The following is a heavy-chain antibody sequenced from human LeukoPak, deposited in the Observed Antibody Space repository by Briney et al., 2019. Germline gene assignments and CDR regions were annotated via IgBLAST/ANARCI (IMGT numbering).Heavy chain of an antibody. V-gene: IGHV1-46*01. CDR3: ARADHRLGEGFDY. CDR1: GYTFTSYG. D-gene: IGHD3-16*01. CDR2: INPSGGST. Sequence: GASVKVSCKASGYTFTSYGISWVRQAPGQGLEWMGIINPSGGSTSYAQKFQGRVTMTRDMSTSTVYMELSSLRSDDTAVYYCARADHRLGEGFDYWGQGTLVTVSS. J-gene: IGHJ4*02.